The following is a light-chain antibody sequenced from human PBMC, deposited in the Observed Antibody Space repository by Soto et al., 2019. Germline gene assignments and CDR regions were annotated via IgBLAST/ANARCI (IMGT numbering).Light chain of an antibody. CDR2: KAS. CDR1: QSISTW. Sequence: DIQMTQSPSTLSASVGDRVTITCRASQSISTWLAWYQQKPGKAPKLLISKASSLESGVPLRFSGSGSGTKFTLTISRLQPDDFAIYYCQQSNSYSWTFGQGTKVEIK. CDR3: QQSNSYSWT. J-gene: IGKJ1*01. V-gene: IGKV1-5*03.